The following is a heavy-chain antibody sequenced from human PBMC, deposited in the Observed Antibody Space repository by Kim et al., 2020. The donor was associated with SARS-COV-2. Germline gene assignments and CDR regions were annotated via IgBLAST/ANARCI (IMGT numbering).Heavy chain of an antibody. Sequence: RTTYADSVKGRFTVSRDNAKNTLYLKMNNLRAEDTAMYYCASRIYTSFDSWGQGTLVTVSS. CDR2: RT. CDR3: ASRIYTSFDS. V-gene: IGHV3-74*01. J-gene: IGHJ4*02.